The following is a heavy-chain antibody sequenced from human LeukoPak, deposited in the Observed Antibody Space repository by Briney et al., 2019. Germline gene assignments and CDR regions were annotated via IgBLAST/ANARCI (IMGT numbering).Heavy chain of an antibody. J-gene: IGHJ4*02. CDR3: ANLQWEYSFDY. V-gene: IGHV3-23*01. CDR2: ISGSGTST. Sequence: GGSLRLSCAASGFTFSSYAMSWVRQAPGKGLEWVSVISGSGTSTYYADSVKGRFTISRDNSKNTLYLQMNSLGVEDTAVYYCANLQWEYSFDYWGQGTLVTVSS. CDR1: GFTFSSYA. D-gene: IGHD1-26*01.